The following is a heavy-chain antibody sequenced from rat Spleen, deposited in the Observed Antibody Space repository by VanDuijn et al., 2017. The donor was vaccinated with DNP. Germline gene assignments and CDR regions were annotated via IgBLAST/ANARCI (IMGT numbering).Heavy chain of an antibody. V-gene: IGHV5-25*01. J-gene: IGHJ4*01. CDR1: GFTFSNYY. D-gene: IGHD1-12*02. CDR2: ISPSGSRT. Sequence: EVQLVGSGGGLVQPGRSLKLSCAASGFTFSNYYMAWVRQAPEKGLEWVAAISPSGSRTYYPDSVKGRFTISRDNAKSSLYLQMNSLKSEDTATYYCVRIGDFHDGGDGDVLDAWGQGTSVTVSS. CDR3: VRIGDFHDGGDGDVLDA.